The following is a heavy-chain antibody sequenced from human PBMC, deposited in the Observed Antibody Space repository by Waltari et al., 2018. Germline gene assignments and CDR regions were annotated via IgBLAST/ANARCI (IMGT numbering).Heavy chain of an antibody. CDR2: IIPIFGTA. D-gene: IGHD3-22*01. Sequence: QVQLVQSGAEVKKPGSSVKVSCKASGGTFSSYAISWVRQAPGQGLEWMGGIIPIFGTANYAQKFQGRVTITTDESTSTAYMELSSLRSEDTAVYYCAGVGYYYDSSVNDAFDIWGQGTMVTVSS. CDR1: GGTFSSYA. V-gene: IGHV1-69*05. J-gene: IGHJ3*02. CDR3: AGVGYYYDSSVNDAFDI.